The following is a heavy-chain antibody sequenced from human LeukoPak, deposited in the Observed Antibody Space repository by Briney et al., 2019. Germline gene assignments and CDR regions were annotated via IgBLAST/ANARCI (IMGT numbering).Heavy chain of an antibody. Sequence: GGSLRLSCAASGFTFSSYAMHWVRQAPGKGLEWVAVISYDGSNKYYADSVKGRFTISRDNSKNTLYLQMNSLRAEDTAVYYCARDWLATWGQGTLVTVSS. D-gene: IGHD6-19*01. CDR3: ARDWLAT. V-gene: IGHV3-30-3*01. J-gene: IGHJ5*02. CDR1: GFTFSSYA. CDR2: ISYDGSNK.